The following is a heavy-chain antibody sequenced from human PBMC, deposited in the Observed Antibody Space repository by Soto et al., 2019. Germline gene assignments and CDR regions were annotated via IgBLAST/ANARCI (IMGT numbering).Heavy chain of an antibody. Sequence: QVQLVESGGGVVQPGRSLRLSCAASGFTFSSYGMHWVRQAPGKGLEWVAVIWYDGSNKYYADSVKGRFTISRDNSKNTLYRQMNSLRAEDTAVYYCARVVGKQWLVLDAFDIWGQGTMVTVSS. CDR2: IWYDGSNK. D-gene: IGHD6-19*01. V-gene: IGHV3-33*01. CDR1: GFTFSSYG. CDR3: ARVVGKQWLVLDAFDI. J-gene: IGHJ3*02.